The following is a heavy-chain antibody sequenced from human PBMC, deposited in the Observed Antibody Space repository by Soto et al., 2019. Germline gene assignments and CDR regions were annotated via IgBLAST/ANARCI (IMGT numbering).Heavy chain of an antibody. CDR2: IKQGGSEK. Sequence: GGSLRLSCAVSGVTFSSYWMSWVRQAPGKGLEWVATIKQGGSEKYYVDSVKGRFTISXXXXXXSXDXQXXXLSAEDTAVYFCVRDVGHHYVHWGQGPLVAVSS. CDR1: GVTFSSYW. CDR3: VRDVGHHYVH. V-gene: IGHV3-7*01. J-gene: IGHJ4*02. D-gene: IGHD3-16*01.